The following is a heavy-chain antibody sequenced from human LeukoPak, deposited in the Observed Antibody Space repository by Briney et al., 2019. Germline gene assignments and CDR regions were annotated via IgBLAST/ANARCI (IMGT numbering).Heavy chain of an antibody. Sequence: GGSLRLSCAASGFTFSSYAMSWVRQAPGKGLEWVSAISGSGGSTYYADSVKGRFTISRDNSKNTLYLQMNCLRAEDTAVYYCAKDMSVWFGELLIDYWGQGTLVTVSS. CDR1: GFTFSSYA. D-gene: IGHD3-10*01. CDR2: ISGSGGST. CDR3: AKDMSVWFGELLIDY. J-gene: IGHJ4*02. V-gene: IGHV3-23*01.